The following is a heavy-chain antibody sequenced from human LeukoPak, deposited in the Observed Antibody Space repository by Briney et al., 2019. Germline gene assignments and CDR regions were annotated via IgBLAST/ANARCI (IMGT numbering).Heavy chain of an antibody. J-gene: IGHJ4*02. V-gene: IGHV1-18*01. CDR2: ISGYNGKT. CDR1: GYTFTNYG. D-gene: IGHD6-13*01. Sequence: ASVKVSCKASGYTFTNYGISWVRQAPGQGLEWMGWISGYNGKTNYAQKLQGRVTMTTDTSSSTAYMELRSLRSDDTAVCYCARDTGIAVAGTGDFDYWGQGTLVTVPS. CDR3: ARDTGIAVAGTGDFDY.